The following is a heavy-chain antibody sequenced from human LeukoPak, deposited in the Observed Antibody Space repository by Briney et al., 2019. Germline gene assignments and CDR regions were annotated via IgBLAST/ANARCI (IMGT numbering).Heavy chain of an antibody. Sequence: GASVKVSCKASGYTFTSYYMHWVRQAPGQGLEWMGIINPSGGSTSYAQKFQGRVTMTRDTSTSTVYMELSSLRSEDTAAYYCARGQYQLLYSDYFDYWGQGTLVTVSS. D-gene: IGHD2-2*02. CDR2: INPSGGST. CDR1: GYTFTSYY. J-gene: IGHJ4*02. V-gene: IGHV1-46*03. CDR3: ARGQYQLLYSDYFDY.